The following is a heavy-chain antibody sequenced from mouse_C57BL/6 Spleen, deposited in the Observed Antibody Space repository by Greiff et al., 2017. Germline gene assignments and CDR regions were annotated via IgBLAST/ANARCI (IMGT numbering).Heavy chain of an antibody. J-gene: IGHJ4*01. CDR2: ISGGGGNT. Sequence: EVKLVESGGGLVKPGGSLKLSCAASGFTFSSYTMSWVRQTPEKRLEWVATISGGGGNTYYPDSVKGRFTISIDNAKNTLYLQMSSLRSEDTALYYCASPYYGSSYYAMDYWGQGTSVTVSS. CDR3: ASPYYGSSYYAMDY. D-gene: IGHD1-1*01. V-gene: IGHV5-9*01. CDR1: GFTFSSYT.